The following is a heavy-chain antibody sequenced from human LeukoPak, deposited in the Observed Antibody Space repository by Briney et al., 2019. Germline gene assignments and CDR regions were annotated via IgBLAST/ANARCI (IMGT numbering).Heavy chain of an antibody. J-gene: IGHJ4*02. CDR2: ISPGGGTT. CDR1: GFAFGSEA. D-gene: IGHD3-22*01. CDR3: ARVSGYYFDY. V-gene: IGHV3-23*01. Sequence: TGGSLRLSCAVSGFAFGSEAMSWVRQSPARGLEWVASISPGGGTTYYADYVKGRFTISRDNSNNSLFVQMNSLRAEDTAVYYCARVSGYYFDYWGQGTLVTVSS.